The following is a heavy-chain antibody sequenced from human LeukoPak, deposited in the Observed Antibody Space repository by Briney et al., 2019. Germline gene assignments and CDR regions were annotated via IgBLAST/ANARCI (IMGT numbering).Heavy chain of an antibody. CDR1: GGSISSGDYY. Sequence: SETLSLTCTVSGGSISSGDYYWSWIRQPPGKGLEWIGYIYYSGSTYYNPSLKSRVTISVDTSKNQFSLKLSSVTAADTAVYYCARPGIAAADDYSYGMDVWGQGTTVTVSS. V-gene: IGHV4-30-4*01. J-gene: IGHJ6*02. CDR3: ARPGIAAADDYSYGMDV. CDR2: IYYSGST. D-gene: IGHD6-13*01.